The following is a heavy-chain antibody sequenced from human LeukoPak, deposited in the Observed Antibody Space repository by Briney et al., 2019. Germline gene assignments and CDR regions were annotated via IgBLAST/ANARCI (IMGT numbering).Heavy chain of an antibody. CDR2: IYPGDSDT. V-gene: IGHV5-51*01. Sequence: GESLKISCKGSGYSFTSYWIGWVRQMPGKGLEWMGIIYPGDSDTRYSPSFQGQVTISADKSISTVYLQWSSLKASDTAMYYCARQEYCSGGSCYTWFDPWGQGTLVTVSS. J-gene: IGHJ5*02. D-gene: IGHD2-15*01. CDR3: ARQEYCSGGSCYTWFDP. CDR1: GYSFTSYW.